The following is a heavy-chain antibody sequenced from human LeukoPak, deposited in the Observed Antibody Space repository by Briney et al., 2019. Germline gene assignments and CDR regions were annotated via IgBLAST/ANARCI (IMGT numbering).Heavy chain of an antibody. Sequence: SETLSLTCAVSGGSISSSNWWSWVRQPPGQGLEWIGEINHSGSTNYNPSLKSRVTISVDTSKNQFSLKLSSVTAADTAVYYCARVADSSPVCDAFDIWGQGTMVTVSS. V-gene: IGHV4-4*02. D-gene: IGHD3-22*01. CDR3: ARVADSSPVCDAFDI. J-gene: IGHJ3*02. CDR2: INHSGST. CDR1: GGSISSSNW.